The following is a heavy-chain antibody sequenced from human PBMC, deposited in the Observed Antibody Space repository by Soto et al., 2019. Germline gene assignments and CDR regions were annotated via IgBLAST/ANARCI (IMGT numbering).Heavy chain of an antibody. D-gene: IGHD1-1*01. V-gene: IGHV4-4*02. CDR3: ARAGSWNLDS. CDR2: VNHIGIT. CDR1: GGSFTSNNW. Sequence: SETLSLTCAVSGGSFTSNNWWTWIRQPPGKGLEWIGEVNHIGITNYNPSLRSRLNLSIDTAKKQFSLKLTSVTAADTAVYYCARAGSWNLDSWGQGTPVTVSS. J-gene: IGHJ4*02.